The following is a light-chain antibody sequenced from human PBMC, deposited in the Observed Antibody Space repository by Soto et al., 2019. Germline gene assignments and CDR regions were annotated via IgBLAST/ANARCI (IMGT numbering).Light chain of an antibody. V-gene: IGKV3-20*01. CDR3: QQYGGSPYT. CDR2: GAS. CDR1: QSVSSTY. J-gene: IGKJ2*01. Sequence: EIVLTQSPGTLSLSPGERATLSCRASQSVSSTYLAWYQQKPGQAPRLLIYGASIRPTGIADRFSGSASGTDFTLTISRLEPEDFAVYYCQQYGGSPYTFGQGTKLEIK.